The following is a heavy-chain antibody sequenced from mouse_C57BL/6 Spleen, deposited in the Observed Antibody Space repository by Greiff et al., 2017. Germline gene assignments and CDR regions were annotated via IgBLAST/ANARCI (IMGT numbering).Heavy chain of an antibody. CDR1: GYTFTSYW. V-gene: IGHV1-55*01. J-gene: IGHJ3*01. CDR2: IYPGSGST. Sequence: VQLQQPGAELVKPGASVKMSCKASGYTFTSYWITWVKQSPGQGLAWIGDIYPGSGSTNYNEKFKSKATLTVDTSSSTAYMQLSSLTSEDSAVYYCARLEIYYGNYGSWFAYWGQGTLVTVSA. D-gene: IGHD2-1*01. CDR3: ARLEIYYGNYGSWFAY.